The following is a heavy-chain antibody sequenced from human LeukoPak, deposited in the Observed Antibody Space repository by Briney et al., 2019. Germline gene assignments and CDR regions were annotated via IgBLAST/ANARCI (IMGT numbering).Heavy chain of an antibody. CDR2: ISGSVGST. CDR1: GFTFSTYA. J-gene: IGHJ4*02. Sequence: GGSLRLSCAASGFTFSTYAMSWVRQAPGKGLEWVSAISGSVGSTNYADSVKGRVTVSRDNSKSTLYLQMNSLRAEDTAVYYCAKSSYYDSSGYYREYYFDYWGQGTLVTVSS. D-gene: IGHD3-22*01. V-gene: IGHV3-23*01. CDR3: AKSSYYDSSGYYREYYFDY.